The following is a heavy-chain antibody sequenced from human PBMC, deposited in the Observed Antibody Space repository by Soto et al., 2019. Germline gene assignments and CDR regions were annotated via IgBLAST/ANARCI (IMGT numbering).Heavy chain of an antibody. CDR2: INPSGGST. D-gene: IGHD6-19*01. J-gene: IGHJ4*02. Sequence: GASVKVSCKASGYTFTSYYMHWVRQAPGQGLEWMGIINPSGGSTSYAQKFQGRVTMTRDTSTSTVYMELSSLRSEDTAVYYCARDLPALGAVAALGSFDYWGQGTLVTVSS. V-gene: IGHV1-46*03. CDR3: ARDLPALGAVAALGSFDY. CDR1: GYTFTSYY.